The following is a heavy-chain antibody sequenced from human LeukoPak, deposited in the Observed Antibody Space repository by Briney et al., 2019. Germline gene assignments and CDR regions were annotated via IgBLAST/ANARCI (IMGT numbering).Heavy chain of an antibody. D-gene: IGHD3-10*01. Sequence: GGSLRLSCAASGFTFSSYTMNWVRQAPGKGLEWVSXXXXSGSTIYYADSVKGRFTISRDNAKNSLYLQMNSLRAEDTAVYYCARRLYYYGSGSDNWFDPWGQGTLVTVSS. V-gene: IGHV3-48*01. J-gene: IGHJ5*02. CDR3: ARRLYYYGSGSDNWFDP. CDR2: XXXSGSTI. CDR1: GFTFSSYT.